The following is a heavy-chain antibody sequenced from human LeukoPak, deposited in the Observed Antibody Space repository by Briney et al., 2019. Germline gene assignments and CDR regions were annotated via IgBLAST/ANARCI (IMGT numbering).Heavy chain of an antibody. D-gene: IGHD7-27*01. CDR3: ARKLTGSFDI. CDR2: ISGTSAYI. Sequence: GGSLRLSCAASGFTFSSYGMNWVRRAPGKGLEWVSSISGTSAYIYYADSVRGRFTISRDNAKNSLYLQMNSLRAEDTAVYFCARKLTGSFDIWGQGTMVTVSS. V-gene: IGHV3-21*01. J-gene: IGHJ3*02. CDR1: GFTFSSYG.